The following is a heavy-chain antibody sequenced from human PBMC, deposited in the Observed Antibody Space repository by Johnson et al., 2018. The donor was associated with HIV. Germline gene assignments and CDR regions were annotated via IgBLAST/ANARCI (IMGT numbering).Heavy chain of an antibody. D-gene: IGHD1-26*01. J-gene: IGHJ3*02. CDR3: AKDQWEQTLNAFDI. V-gene: IGHV3-20*04. CDR1: GFKFDDYG. Sequence: VQLVESGGGLVQPGGSLRLSCAASGFKFDDYGMSWVRQVPGKGLEWVSGINWNGGSTGYADSVKGRFTISRDNAKNSLYLQMNSLRAEDTAVYYCAKDQWEQTLNAFDIWGQGTMVTVSS. CDR2: INWNGGST.